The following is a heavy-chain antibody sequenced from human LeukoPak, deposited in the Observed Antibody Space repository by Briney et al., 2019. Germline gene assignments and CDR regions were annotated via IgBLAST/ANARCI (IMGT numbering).Heavy chain of an antibody. D-gene: IGHD3-22*01. CDR2: IYYSGST. V-gene: IGHV4-31*03. CDR1: GGSISSGGYY. CDR3: ARDRISGYYHRFDY. Sequence: PSETLSLTCTVSGGSISSGGYYWSWIRQHPGKGLEWIGYIYYSGSTYYNPSLKSRVTISVDTSKNQFSLKLSSVTAADTAVYYCARDRISGYYHRFDYWGQGTLVTVSS. J-gene: IGHJ4*02.